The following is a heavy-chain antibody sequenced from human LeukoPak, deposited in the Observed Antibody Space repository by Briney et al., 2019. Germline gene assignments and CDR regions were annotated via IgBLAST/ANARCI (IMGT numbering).Heavy chain of an antibody. CDR3: ASRYCSGGSCASDAFDI. CDR2: INHSGGT. CDR1: GGSFSGYY. D-gene: IGHD2-15*01. J-gene: IGHJ3*02. V-gene: IGHV4-34*01. Sequence: SETLSLTCAVYGGSFSGYYWSWIRQPPGKGLEWIGEINHSGGTNYNPSLKSRVTISVDTSKNQFSLKLSSVTAADTAVYYCASRYCSGGSCASDAFDIWGQGTMVTVSS.